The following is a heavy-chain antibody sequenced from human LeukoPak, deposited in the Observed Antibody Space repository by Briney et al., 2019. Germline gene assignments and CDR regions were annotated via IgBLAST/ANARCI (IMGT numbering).Heavy chain of an antibody. D-gene: IGHD3-22*01. J-gene: IGHJ6*02. CDR3: ARGSGYNYGLHYDSSGYRAKYGMDV. V-gene: IGHV4-34*01. CDR1: GGSFSGYY. Sequence: PSETLSLTCAVYGGSFSGYYWSWIRQPPGKGLEWIGEINHSGSTNYNPSLKSRVTISVDTSKNQFSLKLSSVTAADTAAYYCARGSGYNYGLHYDSSGYRAKYGMDVWGQGTTVTVSS. CDR2: INHSGST.